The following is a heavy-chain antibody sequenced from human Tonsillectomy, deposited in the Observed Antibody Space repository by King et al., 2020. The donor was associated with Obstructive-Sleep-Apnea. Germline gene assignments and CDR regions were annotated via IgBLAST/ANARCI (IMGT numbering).Heavy chain of an antibody. V-gene: IGHV4-39*07. Sequence: LQLQESGPGLVKPSETLSLTCTVSGSSISSSSYYWDWIRQPPGKGLEWIGSIYYSGSTYYNPSLKSRVTISVDTSKNHFSLKLTSLTAADTAVYYCAGDGGEGIPAGWFDPWGQGTLVTVSS. CDR3: AGDGGEGIPAGWFDP. CDR1: GSSISSSSYY. D-gene: IGHD3-16*01. CDR2: IYYSGST. J-gene: IGHJ5*02.